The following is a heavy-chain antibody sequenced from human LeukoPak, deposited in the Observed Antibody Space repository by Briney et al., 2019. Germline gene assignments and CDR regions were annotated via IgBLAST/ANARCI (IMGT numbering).Heavy chain of an antibody. V-gene: IGHV3-30*04. J-gene: IGHJ4*02. CDR3: ARAPPHYGDYDLLDY. CDR1: GFTFSSYA. D-gene: IGHD4-17*01. CDR2: ISYDGSNK. Sequence: PGGSLRLSCAASGFTFSSYAMHWVRQAPGKGLEWVAVISYDGSNKYYADSVKGRFTISRDNSKNTLYLQMNSLRAEDTAVYYCARAPPHYGDYDLLDYWGQGTLVTVSS.